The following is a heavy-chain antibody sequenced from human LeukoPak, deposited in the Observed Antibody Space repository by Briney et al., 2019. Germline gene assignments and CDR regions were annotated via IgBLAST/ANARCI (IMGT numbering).Heavy chain of an antibody. CDR3: AASTAADNCFDP. J-gene: IGHJ5*02. Sequence: GESLKISCKGSGYSFTRYWIGWVRRRPGKGLECMGIIYPGDSDTRYSPSFQGQVTISADKSISTAYLQWSSLKASDTAMYYCAASTAADNCFDPWGQGTLVTVSS. V-gene: IGHV5-51*01. D-gene: IGHD2-2*01. CDR1: GYSFTRYW. CDR2: IYPGDSDT.